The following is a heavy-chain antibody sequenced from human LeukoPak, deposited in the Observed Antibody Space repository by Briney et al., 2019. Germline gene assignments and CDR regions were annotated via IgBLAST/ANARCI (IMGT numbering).Heavy chain of an antibody. CDR1: GGTFISYA. Sequence: ASVKVSCKASGGTFISYAISWVRQAPGQGLEWMGRIIPILGIANYAQKFQGRVTITADKSTSTAYMELSSLRSEDTAVYYCARGGYCSGGSCYDLFDYWGQGTLVTVSS. V-gene: IGHV1-69*04. CDR2: IIPILGIA. J-gene: IGHJ4*02. D-gene: IGHD2-15*01. CDR3: ARGGYCSGGSCYDLFDY.